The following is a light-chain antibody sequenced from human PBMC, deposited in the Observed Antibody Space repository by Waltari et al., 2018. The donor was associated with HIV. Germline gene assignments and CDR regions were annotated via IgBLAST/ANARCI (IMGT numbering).Light chain of an antibody. CDR1: ESVSRY. CDR2: DAS. Sequence: EIVLTQSPATLSLSPGEGATLSCRASESVSRYVAWYQQKPGQPPRLLIYDASNRGSGVPARFRGSGSGTDFTLTMSRLEPEDFAVYYCQQRTTWPPGLTFGGGTKVEI. J-gene: IGKJ4*01. CDR3: QQRTTWPPGLT. V-gene: IGKV3-11*01.